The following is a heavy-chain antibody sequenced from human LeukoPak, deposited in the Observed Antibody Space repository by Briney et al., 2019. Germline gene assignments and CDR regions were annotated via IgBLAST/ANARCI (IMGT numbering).Heavy chain of an antibody. Sequence: LSLTCAVSGGSISNYYLSWIRQPPGKGLEWVSVIYSGGSTYYADSVKGRFTISRHNSKNTLYLQMNSLRAEDTAVYYCARDRDGYSVDAFDIWGQGTMVTVSS. D-gene: IGHD5-24*01. CDR2: IYSGGST. J-gene: IGHJ3*02. CDR1: GGSISNYY. CDR3: ARDRDGYSVDAFDI. V-gene: IGHV3-53*04.